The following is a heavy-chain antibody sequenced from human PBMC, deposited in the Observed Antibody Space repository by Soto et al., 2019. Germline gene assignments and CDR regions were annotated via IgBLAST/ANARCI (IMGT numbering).Heavy chain of an antibody. Sequence: EVQLLESGGGLVQPGGSLRLSCAASGFTFSTYAMSWVRQAPGKGLEWVSAITGSGGSTYYADSVKGRFTISRDNSKNTPDLQMNRLRADDTAVYYCAKGSSASRPYYFDYWGQGTLVTVSS. CDR3: AKGSSASRPYYFDY. CDR2: ITGSGGST. J-gene: IGHJ4*02. V-gene: IGHV3-23*01. D-gene: IGHD3-22*01. CDR1: GFTFSTYA.